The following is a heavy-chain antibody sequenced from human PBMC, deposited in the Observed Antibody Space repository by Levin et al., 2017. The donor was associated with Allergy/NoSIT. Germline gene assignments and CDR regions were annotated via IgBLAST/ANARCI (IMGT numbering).Heavy chain of an antibody. V-gene: IGHV3-11*01. Sequence: GGSLRLSCAASGFFFSDYYMSWIRQAPGKGLEWVSYISVSGSSIYYADSVKGRFTISRDNAKSSLYLHMNSLRAEDTAMYYCARDQTPRYGWNDAHLDYWGQGTLVTVSS. CDR2: ISVSGSSI. CDR1: GFFFSDYY. D-gene: IGHD1-1*01. J-gene: IGHJ4*02. CDR3: ARDQTPRYGWNDAHLDY.